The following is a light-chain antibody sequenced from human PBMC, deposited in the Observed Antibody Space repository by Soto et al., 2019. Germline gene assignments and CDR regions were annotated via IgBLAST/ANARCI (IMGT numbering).Light chain of an antibody. CDR3: QQYGSSPGT. CDR1: QSFRDNY. V-gene: IGKV3-20*01. Sequence: EIVLTQSPGTVSLSPGERATLSCRASQSFRDNYLAWYQQKPGQAPSLLIFDTSRRATGIPDRFTGSGSGTDFALTISRVEPKDIEVYFCQQYGSSPGTFGQGTKVEI. CDR2: DTS. J-gene: IGKJ1*01.